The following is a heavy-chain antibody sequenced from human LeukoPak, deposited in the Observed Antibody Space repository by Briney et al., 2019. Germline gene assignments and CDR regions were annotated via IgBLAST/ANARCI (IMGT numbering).Heavy chain of an antibody. CDR2: ISGTGGNT. CDR1: GFTFSTNA. D-gene: IGHD1-26*01. V-gene: IGHV3-23*01. Sequence: GGSLRLSCAASGFTFSTNAMSWVRLAPGKGLEWVSAISGTGGNTYYADSVKGRFTISRDNSKNTLYVQMNSLRAEDTAVYYCAKDPGGSGSHYFDSWGQGTLVTVSS. CDR3: AKDPGGSGSHYFDS. J-gene: IGHJ4*02.